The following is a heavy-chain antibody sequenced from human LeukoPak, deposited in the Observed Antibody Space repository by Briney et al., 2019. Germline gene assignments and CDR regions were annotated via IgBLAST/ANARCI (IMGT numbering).Heavy chain of an antibody. Sequence: PSETLSLTCTVSGVSISSSSYYWGWIRQPPGKGLEWIGSIYYSGSTYYNPSLKSRVTISVDTSKNQFSLKLSSVTAADTAVYYCASLYYYGSGSIADFDYWGQGTLVTVSS. D-gene: IGHD3-10*01. V-gene: IGHV4-39*01. CDR1: GVSISSSSYY. CDR3: ASLYYYGSGSIADFDY. J-gene: IGHJ4*02. CDR2: IYYSGST.